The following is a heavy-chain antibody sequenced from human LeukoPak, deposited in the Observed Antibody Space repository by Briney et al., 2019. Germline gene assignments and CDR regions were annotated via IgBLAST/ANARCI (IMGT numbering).Heavy chain of an antibody. J-gene: IGHJ4*02. V-gene: IGHV3-23*01. CDR1: GFTFSDYY. D-gene: IGHD6-13*01. Sequence: GGPLRLSCAASGFTFSDYYMSWVRQAPGKGLEWVSAISGSGGSTYYADSVKGRFTISRDNSKNTLYLQMNSLRAEDTAVYYCAKDVGIAAAGSFDYWGQGTLVTVSS. CDR2: ISGSGGST. CDR3: AKDVGIAAAGSFDY.